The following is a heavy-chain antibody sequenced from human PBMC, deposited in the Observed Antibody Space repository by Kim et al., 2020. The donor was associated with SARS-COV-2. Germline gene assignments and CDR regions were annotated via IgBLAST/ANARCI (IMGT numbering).Heavy chain of an antibody. J-gene: IGHJ5*02. CDR2: IWYDGSNK. CDR3: PRDHAWRLGSTNWFDP. Sequence: GGSLRLSCAASGFTFSSYGMHWVRQAPGKGLEWVAVIWYDGSNKYYADSVKGRFTISRDNSKNTLYLQMNSLRAEDTAVYYCPRDHAWRLGSTNWFDPWGQGTLVTVSS. V-gene: IGHV3-33*01. D-gene: IGHD2-21*01. CDR1: GFTFSSYG.